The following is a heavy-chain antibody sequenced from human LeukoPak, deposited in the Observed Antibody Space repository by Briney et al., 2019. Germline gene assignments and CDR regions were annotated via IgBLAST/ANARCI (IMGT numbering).Heavy chain of an antibody. J-gene: IGHJ6*03. CDR3: ARDGDIVVVPAAPGDYYYYYYMDV. CDR2: IYTSGST. Sequence: PSETLSLTCTVSGGSISSDYWSWIRQPPGKGLEWIGRIYTSGSTNYNPSLKSRVTISVDTSKNQFSLKLSSVTAADTAVYYCARDGDIVVVPAAPGDYYYYYYMDVWGKGTTVTVSS. V-gene: IGHV4-4*08. D-gene: IGHD2-2*01. CDR1: GGSISSDY.